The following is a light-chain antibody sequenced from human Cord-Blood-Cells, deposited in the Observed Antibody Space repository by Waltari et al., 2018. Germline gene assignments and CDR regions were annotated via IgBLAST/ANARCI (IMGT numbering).Light chain of an antibody. J-gene: IGKJ2*01. CDR3: QQYYSTPYT. Sequence: DIVMTQSPDSLAVSPVERATITCKSSQSVLYSSNNKNYLAWYQQKPGQPPKLLIYWASTRESGVPDRFSGSGSGTDFTLTISSLQAEDVAVYYCQQYYSTPYTFGQGTKLEIK. V-gene: IGKV4-1*01. CDR1: QSVLYSSNNKNY. CDR2: WAS.